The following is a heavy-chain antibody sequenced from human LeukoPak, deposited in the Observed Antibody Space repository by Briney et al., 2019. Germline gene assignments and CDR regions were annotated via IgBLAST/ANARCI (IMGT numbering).Heavy chain of an antibody. Sequence: SETLSLTCAVYGGSFSGYYWSWIRQPPGKGLEWIGEINHSGSTNYNPSLKSRVTISVDTSKNQFSLKLSSVTAADTAVYYCARVFRSSSSGYYYYYYMDVRGKGTTVTVSS. CDR2: INHSGST. CDR3: ARVFRSSSSGYYYYYYMDV. J-gene: IGHJ6*03. CDR1: GGSFSGYY. V-gene: IGHV4-34*01. D-gene: IGHD6-6*01.